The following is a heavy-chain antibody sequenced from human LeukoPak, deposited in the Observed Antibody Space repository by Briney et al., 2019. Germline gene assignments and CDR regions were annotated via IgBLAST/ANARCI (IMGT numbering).Heavy chain of an antibody. CDR1: GFTFSSYA. V-gene: IGHV3-23*01. D-gene: IGHD3-3*01. CDR2: ISGSGGST. CDR3: AKDLVGQCYEFDH. Sequence: PGGSLRLSCAASGFTFSSYAMSWVRQAPGXXLEWVSVISGSGGSTYYADSVKGRFTISRDSSKNTLYLQMNSLRAEDTAVYYCAKDLVGQCYEFDHWGQGTLVTVSS. J-gene: IGHJ4*02.